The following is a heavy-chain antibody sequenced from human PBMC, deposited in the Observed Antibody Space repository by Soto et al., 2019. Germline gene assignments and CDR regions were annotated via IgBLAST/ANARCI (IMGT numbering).Heavy chain of an antibody. CDR3: ASVVPAAMGDNWFDP. CDR2: MNPSGGST. V-gene: IGHV1-46*03. Sequence: ASVKVSCKASGYTFTSYDINWVRQATGQGLEWMGWMNPSGGSTSYAQKFQGRVTMTRDTSTSTVYMELSSLRSEDTAVYYCASVVPAAMGDNWFDPWGQGTLVTVSS. J-gene: IGHJ5*02. CDR1: GYTFTSYD. D-gene: IGHD2-2*01.